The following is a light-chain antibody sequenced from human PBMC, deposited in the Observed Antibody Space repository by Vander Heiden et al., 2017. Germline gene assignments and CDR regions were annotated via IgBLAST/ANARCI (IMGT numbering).Light chain of an antibody. V-gene: IGKV1-39*01. CDR3: QQTDNTLGA. CDR2: AAS. Sequence: DIQLTQSPSSLSASVGDGVTISCRTSQAIKTYLHWYQHKPGKAPKLLIYAASNLQTGVPSRFNGSGSGTDFTLTISSLQPEDSATYYCQQTDNTLGAFGGGTRVEI. J-gene: IGKJ4*01. CDR1: QAIKTY.